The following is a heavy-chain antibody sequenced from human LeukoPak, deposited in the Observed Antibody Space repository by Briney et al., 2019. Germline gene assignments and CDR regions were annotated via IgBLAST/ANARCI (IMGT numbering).Heavy chain of an antibody. V-gene: IGHV3-7*01. D-gene: IGHD1-14*01. J-gene: IGHJ4*02. CDR3: AREWVSYIDC. Sequence: GGSLRLSCAASEFTFSSYWMSWVRQAPGKGLEWVANIKQDGSEKYYVDSVKGRFTISRDNAKDSLYLQMNSLRAEDTAVYYCAREWVSYIDCWGQGTLVTVSS. CDR2: IKQDGSEK. CDR1: EFTFSSYW.